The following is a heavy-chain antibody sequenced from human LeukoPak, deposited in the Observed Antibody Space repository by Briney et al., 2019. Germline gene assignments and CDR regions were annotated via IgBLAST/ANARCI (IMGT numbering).Heavy chain of an antibody. CDR2: IYPGDSDT. CDR1: GYRFTTDW. V-gene: IGHV5-51*01. J-gene: IGHJ4*02. CDR3: ARHHEPPTYYTDY. Sequence: GESLKISCQASGYRFTTDWIGWVRRVPGKGLEWMGMIYPGDSDTRYSPSFQGQVTISADTSINTAFLQWSSLKASDTAMYFCARHHEPPTYYTDYWGQGTLVTVSS.